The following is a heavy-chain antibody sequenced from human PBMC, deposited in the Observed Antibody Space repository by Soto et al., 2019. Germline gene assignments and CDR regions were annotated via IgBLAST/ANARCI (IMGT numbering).Heavy chain of an antibody. CDR3: ARVTNAACDY. CDR1: GFTFSRYW. CDR2: IKEDGSEK. J-gene: IGHJ4*02. D-gene: IGHD2-8*01. V-gene: IGHV3-7*01. Sequence: GGSLRLSCAASGFTFSRYWMRWVRQALGKGLEWVASIKEDGSEKGYVDSVKGRFTVSRDNAKNSLYLQMDSLRAEDTGVYYCARVTNAACDYWGQGTLVTVSS.